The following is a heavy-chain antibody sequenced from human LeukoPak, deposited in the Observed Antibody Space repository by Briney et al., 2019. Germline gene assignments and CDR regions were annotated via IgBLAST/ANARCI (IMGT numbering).Heavy chain of an antibody. CDR2: IYYSGST. J-gene: IGHJ5*02. Sequence: PSETLSLTCTVSSGSISSYYWSWIRQPPGKGLEWIGYIYYSGSTNYNPSLKSRVTISLDTSKNQFSPKLSSVTAADTAVYYCAREVTTVRNWFDPWGQGTLVTVSS. V-gene: IGHV4-59*01. CDR1: SGSISSYY. CDR3: AREVTTVRNWFDP. D-gene: IGHD4-11*01.